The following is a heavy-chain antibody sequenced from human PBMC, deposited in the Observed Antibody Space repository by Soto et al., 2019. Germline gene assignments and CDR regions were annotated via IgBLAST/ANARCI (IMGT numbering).Heavy chain of an antibody. D-gene: IGHD2-15*01. CDR2: INHSGST. J-gene: IGHJ3*02. V-gene: IGHV4-34*01. Sequence: PSETLSLTCAVYGGSFSGYYWSWIRQPPGKGLEWIGEINHSGSTNYNPSLKSRVTISVDTSKNQFSLKLSSVTAADTAVYYCARACSGGRCYSAFDIWGQGTMVTVSS. CDR1: GGSFSGYY. CDR3: ARACSGGRCYSAFDI.